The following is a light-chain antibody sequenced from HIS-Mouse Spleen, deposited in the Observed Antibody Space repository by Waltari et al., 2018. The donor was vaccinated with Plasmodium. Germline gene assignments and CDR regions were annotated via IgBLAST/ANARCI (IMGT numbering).Light chain of an antibody. CDR3: YSTDSSGNHRV. V-gene: IGLV3-10*01. CDR2: EDS. J-gene: IGLJ3*02. Sequence: SYDLPQPPPVSVSPGQTARITCPGDALPKKYAYWYQQKSGQAPVLVIYEDSKRPSGIPERFSGSSSGTMATLTISGAQVEDEADYYCYSTDSSGNHRVFGGGTKLTVL. CDR1: ALPKKY.